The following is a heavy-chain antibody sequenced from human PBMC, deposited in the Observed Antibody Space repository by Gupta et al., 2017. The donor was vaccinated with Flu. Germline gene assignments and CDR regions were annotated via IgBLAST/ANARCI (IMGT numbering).Heavy chain of an antibody. J-gene: IGHJ4*02. CDR3: ARGSTSWDY. D-gene: IGHD2-2*01. Sequence: EVQLVESGGGLVQPGGSLRLSCAASGFTFSSYWMSWVRQAPGKGLEWVANIRPDGSEKHYVDSVKGRFTISRDNARNSLYLQLNTLRGEDTAVFYCARGSTSWDYWGQGALVTVSS. CDR2: IRPDGSEK. CDR1: GFTFSSYW. V-gene: IGHV3-7*01.